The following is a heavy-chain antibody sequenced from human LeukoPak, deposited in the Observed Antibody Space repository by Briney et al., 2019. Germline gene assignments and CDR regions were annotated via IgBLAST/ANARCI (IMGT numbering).Heavy chain of an antibody. V-gene: IGHV4-59*08. J-gene: IGHJ6*02. D-gene: IGHD5-18*01. CDR1: GGSINNYD. CDR3: ARLYGYTYGHGGMDV. Sequence: SETLSLTCTVSGGSINNYDWSWIRQPPGEGLEWIGYTHDSGTTNYNPSLKTRVTISVDTSKIQFSLNLTSVTAADTAVYYCARLYGYTYGHGGMDVWGQGTTVTVSS. CDR2: THDSGTT.